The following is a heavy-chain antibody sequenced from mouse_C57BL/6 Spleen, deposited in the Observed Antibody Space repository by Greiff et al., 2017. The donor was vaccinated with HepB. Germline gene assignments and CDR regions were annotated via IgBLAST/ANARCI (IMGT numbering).Heavy chain of an antibody. CDR1: GYTFTDYN. J-gene: IGHJ1*03. Sequence: EVQLQQSGPELVKPGASVKIPCKASGYTFTDYNMDWVKQSHGKSLEWIGDINPNNGGTIYNQKFKGKATLTVDKSSSTAYMELRSLTSEDTAVYYCARGPHDYGSSYRYFDVWGTGTTVTVSS. CDR3: ARGPHDYGSSYRYFDV. CDR2: INPNNGGT. V-gene: IGHV1-18*01. D-gene: IGHD1-1*01.